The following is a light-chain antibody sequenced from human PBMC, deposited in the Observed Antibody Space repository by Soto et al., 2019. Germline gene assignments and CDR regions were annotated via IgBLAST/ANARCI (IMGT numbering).Light chain of an antibody. CDR2: EVN. Sequence: QSVLTQPPSASGSPGQSVTISCTGTSSDVGAYDYVCWYQQHPGKAPKLMIYEVNKRPSGVSNRFSGSKSGNTASLTISGLQAEDEAEYYCCSYAGSNIWVFGGGTKLTVL. J-gene: IGLJ3*02. V-gene: IGLV2-8*01. CDR1: SSDVGAYDY. CDR3: CSYAGSNIWV.